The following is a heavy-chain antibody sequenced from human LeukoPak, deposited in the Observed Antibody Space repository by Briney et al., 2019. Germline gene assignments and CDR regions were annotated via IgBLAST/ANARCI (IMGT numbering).Heavy chain of an antibody. J-gene: IGHJ4*02. D-gene: IGHD6-13*01. CDR1: GYTFTSYG. V-gene: IGHV1-18*01. CDR2: ISAYNGNT. CDR3: ARDGMRGSSWYPFDY. Sequence: ASVKVSCKASGYTFTSYGISWVRQAPGQGLEWMGWISAYNGNTNYAQKLQGRVTMTTDTSTSTAYMELRSLRSDDTAVYYCARDGMRGSSWYPFDYWGQGTLVTVSS.